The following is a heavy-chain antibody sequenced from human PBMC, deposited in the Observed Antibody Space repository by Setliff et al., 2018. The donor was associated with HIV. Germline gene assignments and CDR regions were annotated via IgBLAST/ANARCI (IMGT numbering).Heavy chain of an antibody. J-gene: IGHJ4*02. CDR1: GFTVSSSY. CDR2: IYSDGST. D-gene: IGHD3-3*01. CDR3: ARVRLYNTALDY. V-gene: IGHV3-66*02. Sequence: GGSLRLSCEASGFTVSSSYMAWVRQAPGKGLEWVSTIYSDGSTYHRDSVKGRFTLSRDNSKNTVYLQVGSLRPDDTAVYYCARVRLYNTALDYWGQGTLVTVSS.